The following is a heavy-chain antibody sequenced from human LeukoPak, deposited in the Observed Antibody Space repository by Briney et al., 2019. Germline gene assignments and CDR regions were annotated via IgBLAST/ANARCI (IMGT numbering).Heavy chain of an antibody. CDR2: IHYSGST. CDR1: GDSISSFY. D-gene: IGHD2-15*01. J-gene: IGHJ5*02. Sequence: PSETLSLTCTVSGDSISSFYWSWIRQPPGKGLEWIGYIHYSGSTNSNPSLKSRVTISVDTSKNQFSLKLSSVTAADTAVYYCARDRSYNWFDPWGQGTLVTVSS. CDR3: ARDRSYNWFDP. V-gene: IGHV4-59*01.